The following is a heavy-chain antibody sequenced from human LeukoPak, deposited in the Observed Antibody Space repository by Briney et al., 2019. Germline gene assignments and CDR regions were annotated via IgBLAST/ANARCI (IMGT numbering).Heavy chain of an antibody. D-gene: IGHD3-3*01. J-gene: IGHJ3*02. CDR1: GDSISSYY. V-gene: IGHV4-59*01. CDR3: ARERAFGVGRRIIANAFDI. Sequence: SETLSLTCTVSGDSISSYYWNWIRQPPGKGLEWIGFIFHSGNTNSNPSLKSRVTMSLDTPKNQFSLTMTSVTAADTAVYYCARERAFGVGRRIIANAFDIWGQGTMVTVSS. CDR2: IFHSGNT.